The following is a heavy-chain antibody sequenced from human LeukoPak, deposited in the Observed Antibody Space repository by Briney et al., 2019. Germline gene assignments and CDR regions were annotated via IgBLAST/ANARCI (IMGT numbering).Heavy chain of an antibody. Sequence: SETLSLTCTVSGGSISSYYWSWIRQSPGKGLEWIGYIYYSGSTNFNPSLKSRVTISVDTSKNQFSLKLSSVTAADTAVYYCASDYGGNIRHGAFDIWGQGTMVTVSS. D-gene: IGHD4-23*01. V-gene: IGHV4-59*12. CDR2: IYYSGST. CDR3: ASDYGGNIRHGAFDI. J-gene: IGHJ3*02. CDR1: GGSISSYY.